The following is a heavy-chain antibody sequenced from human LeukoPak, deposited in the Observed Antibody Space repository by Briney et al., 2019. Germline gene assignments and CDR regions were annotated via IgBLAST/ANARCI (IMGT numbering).Heavy chain of an antibody. CDR1: GCSVSSGSYY. V-gene: IGHV4-61*01. Sequence: SETLSLTYTVSGCSVSSGSYYWSWIRQPPGQGLEWIGYVYYSGSTKYNPSLKSRVTMSVDTSKNQFSLKVTSVTAADTAVYYCTRTNYGDYNWFDPWGPGTLVTVSS. J-gene: IGHJ5*02. D-gene: IGHD4-17*01. CDR3: TRTNYGDYNWFDP. CDR2: VYYSGST.